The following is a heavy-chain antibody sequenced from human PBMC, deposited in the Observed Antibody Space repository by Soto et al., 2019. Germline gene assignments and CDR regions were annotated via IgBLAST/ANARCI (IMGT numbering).Heavy chain of an antibody. Sequence: EVQLVESGGGVVQPGGSLRLSCAASGFTFSSDSMNWVRQAPGKGLEWVSYISSSSSTIYYADSVKGRFTISRDNAKNSLYLKMNSLRDEDTAVYYCEREEYNWNDVGSVDYWGQGTLVTVSS. CDR3: EREEYNWNDVGSVDY. CDR1: GFTFSSDS. J-gene: IGHJ4*02. D-gene: IGHD1-20*01. V-gene: IGHV3-48*02. CDR2: ISSSSSTI.